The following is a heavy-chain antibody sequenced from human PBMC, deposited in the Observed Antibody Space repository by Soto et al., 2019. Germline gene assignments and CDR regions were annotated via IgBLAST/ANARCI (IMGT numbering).Heavy chain of an antibody. Sequence: GESLKISCKGSEYSFTSYWISWVRQMPGKGLEWMGRIDPSDSYTNYSPSFQGHVTISTDKSITTAYLQWSSLKASDTAMYYCARVGRYSYVMDVWGQGTTATVSS. CDR3: ARVGRYSYVMDV. CDR2: IDPSDSYT. CDR1: EYSFTSYW. V-gene: IGHV5-10-1*01. J-gene: IGHJ6*02. D-gene: IGHD3-9*01.